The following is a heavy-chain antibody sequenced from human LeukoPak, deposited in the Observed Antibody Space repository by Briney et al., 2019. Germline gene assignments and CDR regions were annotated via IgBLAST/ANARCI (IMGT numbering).Heavy chain of an antibody. CDR2: ISADGGDI. J-gene: IGHJ4*02. CDR1: GFIFSNNI. V-gene: IGHV3-23*01. CDR3: AKDPPHSDRSIYSDNS. Sequence: GGSLRLSCAASGFIFSNNIMNWVRQAPGKGLEWVSVISADGGDIYYADSVNGRFTISRDNSKNTLHLQMDSLRAEDTAVYYCAKDPPHSDRSIYSDNSWGQGALVTVSS. D-gene: IGHD3-22*01.